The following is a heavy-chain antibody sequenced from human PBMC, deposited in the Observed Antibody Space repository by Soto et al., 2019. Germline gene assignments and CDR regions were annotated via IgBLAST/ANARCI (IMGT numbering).Heavy chain of an antibody. V-gene: IGHV4-34*01. Sequence: PSETLSLTCAVYGWSLSGYYWSWIRQPPGKGLEWIGEINHSGSTNYNPSLKSRVTISVDTSKNQFSLKLSSVTAADTAVYYCASARITMVRGPNGRWFDPWGQGTLVTVSS. CDR1: GWSLSGYY. D-gene: IGHD3-10*01. CDR2: INHSGST. J-gene: IGHJ5*02. CDR3: ASARITMVRGPNGRWFDP.